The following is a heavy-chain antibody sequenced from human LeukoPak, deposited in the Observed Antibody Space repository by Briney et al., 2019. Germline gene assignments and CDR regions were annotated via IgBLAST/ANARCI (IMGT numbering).Heavy chain of an antibody. CDR1: GGSVSSGSYY. CDR2: IYYSGST. Sequence: SETLSLTCTVSGGSVSSGSYYWSWIRQPPGKGLEWIGYIYYSGSTNYNPSLKSRVAISVDTSKNQFSLKLSSVTAADTAVYYCARDGATHAYDIWGQGTMVTVSS. D-gene: IGHD1-26*01. V-gene: IGHV4-61*01. CDR3: ARDGATHAYDI. J-gene: IGHJ3*02.